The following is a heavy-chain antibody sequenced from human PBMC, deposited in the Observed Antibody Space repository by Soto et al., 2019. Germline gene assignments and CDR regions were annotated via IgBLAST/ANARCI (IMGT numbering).Heavy chain of an antibody. Sequence: SETLSLTCTVSGGSISSGGYYWSWIRQHPGKGLEWIGYIYYSGSTSYNPSLKSRVTISVDTSKNQFSLKLSSVTAADTAVYYCARTSITNRYGMDVWGQGTTVTVSS. CDR2: IYYSGST. CDR3: ARTSITNRYGMDV. J-gene: IGHJ6*02. V-gene: IGHV4-31*03. CDR1: GGSISSGGYY. D-gene: IGHD3-3*01.